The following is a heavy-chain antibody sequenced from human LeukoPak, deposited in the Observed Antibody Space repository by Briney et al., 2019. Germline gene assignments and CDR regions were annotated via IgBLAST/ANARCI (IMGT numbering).Heavy chain of an antibody. CDR1: GGSISSYY. CDR2: IYTSGST. CDR3: ARDNYGFWSGTYTGRDY. J-gene: IGHJ4*02. Sequence: SETLSLTCTVSGGSISSYYWSWIRQPAGKGLEWIGRIYTSGSTNYNPSLKSRVTMSVDTSKNQFSLKLSSVTAADTAVYYCARDNYGFWSGTYTGRDYWGQGTLVTVSS. D-gene: IGHD3-3*01. V-gene: IGHV4-4*07.